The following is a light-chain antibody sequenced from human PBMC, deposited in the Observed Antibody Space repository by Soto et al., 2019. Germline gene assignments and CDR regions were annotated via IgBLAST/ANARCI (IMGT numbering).Light chain of an antibody. CDR1: QSISTY. CDR2: GAS. CDR3: KQSHSPPCT. J-gene: IGKJ2*02. V-gene: IGKV1-39*01. Sequence: DIQMTQSPSSLSASVGDRVTITCRASQSISTYLNWYQHKSGKAPKLLIYGASRLQSGVPSRFSGSGSGTEFSLTINSLQPEEFATYYCKQSHSPPCTFGQGTKMEIK.